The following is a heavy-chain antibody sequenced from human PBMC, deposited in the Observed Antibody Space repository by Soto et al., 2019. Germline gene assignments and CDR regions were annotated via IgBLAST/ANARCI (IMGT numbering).Heavy chain of an antibody. CDR3: AREREVVASMDV. V-gene: IGHV4-59*01. Sequence: SETLSLTCTVSGDSITSDYWNWIRQPPGKGLEWIGYTYYSGGPKYNPSLESRVTISVDTSQNQFSLRLTSVTAADTAVYYCAREREVVASMDVWGQGTTVTVSS. J-gene: IGHJ6*02. CDR2: TYYSGGP. D-gene: IGHD2-15*01. CDR1: GDSITSDY.